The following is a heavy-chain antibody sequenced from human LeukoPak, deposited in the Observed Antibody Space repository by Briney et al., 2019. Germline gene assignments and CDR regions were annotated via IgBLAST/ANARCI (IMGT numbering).Heavy chain of an antibody. CDR3: ASLQNSGRVDPDAFDI. CDR1: GYTFTGYY. CDR2: INPNSGGT. Sequence: ASVKVSCKASGYTFTGYYMHWVRQAPGQGLEWMGWINPNSGGTNYAQKFQGRVTMTRDTSISTAYMELSRLRSDDTAVYYCASLQNSGRVDPDAFDIWGQGTMVTVSS. J-gene: IGHJ3*02. D-gene: IGHD1-26*01. V-gene: IGHV1-2*02.